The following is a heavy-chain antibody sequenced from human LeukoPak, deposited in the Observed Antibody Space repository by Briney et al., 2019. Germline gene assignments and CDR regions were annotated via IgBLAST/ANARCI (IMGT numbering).Heavy chain of an antibody. D-gene: IGHD2-15*01. CDR3: ARIPSAATRYYYYYGMDV. J-gene: IGHJ6*04. V-gene: IGHV4-34*01. CDR2: INHSGST. CDR1: GGSFSGYY. Sequence: SETLSLTCAVYGGSFSGYYWSWIRQPPGKGLEWIGEINHSGSTNYNPSLKSRVTISVDTSKNQFSLKLSSVTAADTAVYYCARIPSAATRYYYYYGMDVWGKGTTVTVSS.